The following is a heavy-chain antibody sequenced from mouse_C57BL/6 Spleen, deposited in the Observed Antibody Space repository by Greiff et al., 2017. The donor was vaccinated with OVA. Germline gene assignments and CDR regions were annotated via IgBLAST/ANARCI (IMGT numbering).Heavy chain of an antibody. D-gene: IGHD1-1*01. CDR3: ATGYGSSLFDY. J-gene: IGHJ2*01. CDR2: ISYDGST. CDR1: GYSITSGYY. Sequence: ESGPGLVKPSQSLSLTCSVTGYSITSGYYWNWIRPLPGNKLEWMGYISYDGSTNYNPSLKNRISITRDTSKNQFFLKLNSVTTEDTATYYGATGYGSSLFDYWCKGTTLTVAS. V-gene: IGHV3-6*01.